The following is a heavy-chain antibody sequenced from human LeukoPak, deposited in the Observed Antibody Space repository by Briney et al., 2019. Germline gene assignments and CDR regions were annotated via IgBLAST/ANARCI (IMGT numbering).Heavy chain of an antibody. D-gene: IGHD6-13*01. CDR1: GFTFSDYY. J-gene: IGHJ3*02. CDR2: ISSSSRTT. CDR3: ARDQAAAGLSDAFDI. V-gene: IGHV3-11*04. Sequence: PGGSLRHSCAASGFTFSDYYMNWVRQAPGKGLEWVSYISSSSRTTYYADSVKGRFTISRDNAKNSLYLQMNSLRAEDTAVYYCARDQAAAGLSDAFDIWGQGTLVTVSS.